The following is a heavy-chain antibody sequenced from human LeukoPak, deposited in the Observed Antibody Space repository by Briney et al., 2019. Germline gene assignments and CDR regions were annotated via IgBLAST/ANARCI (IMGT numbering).Heavy chain of an antibody. D-gene: IGHD2-15*01. CDR3: TTGGVVVVVAATLADY. CDR1: GFTFSNAW. CDR2: IKSKTDGGTP. J-gene: IGHJ4*02. V-gene: IGHV3-15*01. Sequence: GGSLRLSCAASGFTFSNAWMSWVRQAPGKAREWVGRIKSKTDGGTPDYAAPVKGRFTISRDDSKNTLYLQMNSLKTDATAVDYCTTGGVVVVVAATLADYWGQGTLVTVSS.